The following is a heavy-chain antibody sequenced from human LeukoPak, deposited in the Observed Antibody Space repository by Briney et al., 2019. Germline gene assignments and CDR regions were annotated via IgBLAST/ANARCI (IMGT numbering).Heavy chain of an antibody. CDR2: MYYSGST. J-gene: IGHJ5*01. Sequence: PSETLSLTCTVSGGSISSYHGSWIRQPPGKGLEWIGYMYYSGSTNYNPSLKSRVTISVDTSKNQFSLKLSSVTAADTAVYYCARWFSQRSLSGGLYSPNCFDSWGRGTLVTVSS. V-gene: IGHV4-59*01. CDR1: GGSISSYH. CDR3: ARWFSQRSLSGGLYSPNCFDS. D-gene: IGHD6-19*01.